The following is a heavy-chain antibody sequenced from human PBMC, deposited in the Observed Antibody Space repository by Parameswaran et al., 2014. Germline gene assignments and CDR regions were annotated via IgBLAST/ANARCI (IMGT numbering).Heavy chain of an antibody. V-gene: IGHV3-30*18. CDR3: AKDLAPTGGRTIYHYGMDV. D-gene: IGHD3-16*01. Sequence: VRQMPGKGLEWVAVISYDGSNKYYADSVKGRFTISRDNSKNTLYLQMNSLRAEDTAVYYCAKDLAPTGGRTIYHYGMDVWGQGTTVTVSS. CDR2: ISYDGSNK. J-gene: IGHJ6*02.